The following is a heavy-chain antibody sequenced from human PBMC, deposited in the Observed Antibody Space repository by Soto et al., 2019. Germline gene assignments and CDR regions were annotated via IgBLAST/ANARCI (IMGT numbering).Heavy chain of an antibody. CDR3: ASSLGYCSSTSCLYFDY. D-gene: IGHD2-2*01. CDR1: GFTVSSNY. Sequence: EVQLVESGGGLVQPGGSLRLSCAASGFTVSSNYMSWVRQAPGKGLEWVSVIYSGGSTYYADSVKGRFTISRDNSKNTLYLQMNSLRAEDTAVYYCASSLGYCSSTSCLYFDYWGQGTLVTVSS. J-gene: IGHJ4*02. CDR2: IYSGGST. V-gene: IGHV3-66*01.